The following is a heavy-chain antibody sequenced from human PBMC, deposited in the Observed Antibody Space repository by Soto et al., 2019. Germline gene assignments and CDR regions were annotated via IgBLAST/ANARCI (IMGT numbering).Heavy chain of an antibody. Sequence: QVQLQQWGAGLLKPSETLSLTCGVYGGYFSGYYWSWIRQPPGKGLEWIGEVNHSGSTNYNPSLKSRVTISVDTSKNQFSLKLSSVAAADTALYYCARKYLPYDGSGSPYGMDFWGQGTTVTVSS. CDR2: VNHSGST. CDR1: GGYFSGYY. D-gene: IGHD3-10*01. J-gene: IGHJ6*02. CDR3: ARKYLPYDGSGSPYGMDF. V-gene: IGHV4-34*01.